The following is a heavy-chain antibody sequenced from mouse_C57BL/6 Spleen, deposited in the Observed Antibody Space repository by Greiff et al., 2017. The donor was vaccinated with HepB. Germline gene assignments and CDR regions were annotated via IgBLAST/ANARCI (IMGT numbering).Heavy chain of an antibody. J-gene: IGHJ4*01. Sequence: VQLQQSVAELVRPGASVKLSCTASGFNIKNTYMHWVKQRPEQGLEWIGRIDPANGNTKYAPKFQGKATITADTSSNTAYLQLSSLTTEDTAIYYCAGWSAVVASHAMDYWGQGTSVTVSS. CDR2: IDPANGNT. V-gene: IGHV14-3*01. D-gene: IGHD1-1*01. CDR1: GFNIKNTY. CDR3: AGWSAVVASHAMDY.